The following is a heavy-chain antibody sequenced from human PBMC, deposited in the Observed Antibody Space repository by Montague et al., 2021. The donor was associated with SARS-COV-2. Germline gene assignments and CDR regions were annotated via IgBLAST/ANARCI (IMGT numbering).Heavy chain of an antibody. J-gene: IGHJ4*02. D-gene: IGHD3-22*01. CDR3: ARHVNYYDSPSYLL. Sequence: SETLSLTCSMSGVSVINDINYWSWIRQPPEKGLGLIGSVYSNGGTYNNPSLSSRLSTSVDTSNRQFSLTLSSVTAADTAIYYCARHVNYYDSPSYLLWGQGAHVTVSS. CDR2: VYSNGGT. V-gene: IGHV4-39*01. CDR1: GVSVINDINY.